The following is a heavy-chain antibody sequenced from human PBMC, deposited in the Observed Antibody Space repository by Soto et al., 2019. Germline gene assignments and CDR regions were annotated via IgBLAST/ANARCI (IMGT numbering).Heavy chain of an antibody. D-gene: IGHD3-10*01. J-gene: IGHJ6*02. Sequence: SETLSLTCTVSGGSVSSGSYYWSWIRQPPGKGLEWIGYIYYSGSTNYNPSLKSRVTISVDTSKNQFSLKLSSVTAADTAVYYCARVYGSGKTGMDTWGQGNTLTVSS. CDR3: ARVYGSGKTGMDT. CDR1: GGSVSSGSYY. CDR2: IYYSGST. V-gene: IGHV4-61*01.